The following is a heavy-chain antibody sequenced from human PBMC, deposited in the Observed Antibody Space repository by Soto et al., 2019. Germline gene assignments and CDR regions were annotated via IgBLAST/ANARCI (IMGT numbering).Heavy chain of an antibody. CDR2: IYWDDDK. D-gene: IGHD2-15*01. V-gene: IGHV2-5*02. Sequence: QITLKESGPTLVKPTQTLTLTCTFSGFSLSTSGVGVGWIRQPPGKALEWLALIYWDDDKRYSPSLKSWLTITKDTSKNQVVLTMTNMDPVDTATYYCAHSPVVVVADYYYYYGMDVWGQGTTVTVSS. J-gene: IGHJ6*02. CDR1: GFSLSTSGVG. CDR3: AHSPVVVVADYYYYYGMDV.